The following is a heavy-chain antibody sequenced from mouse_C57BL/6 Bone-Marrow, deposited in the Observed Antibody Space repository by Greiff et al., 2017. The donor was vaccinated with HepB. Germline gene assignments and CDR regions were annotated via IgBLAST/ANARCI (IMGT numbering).Heavy chain of an antibody. CDR2: IWSGGST. Sequence: VKLQESGPGLVQPSQSLSITCTVSGFSLTSYGVHWVRQSPGKGLEWLGVIWSGGSTDYNAAFISSLSISKDNSKSQVFFKMNSLQADDTAIYYCARNYYGSSYYWYFDVWGTGTTVTVSS. CDR1: GFSLTSYG. J-gene: IGHJ1*03. CDR3: ARNYYGSSYYWYFDV. D-gene: IGHD1-1*01. V-gene: IGHV2-2*01.